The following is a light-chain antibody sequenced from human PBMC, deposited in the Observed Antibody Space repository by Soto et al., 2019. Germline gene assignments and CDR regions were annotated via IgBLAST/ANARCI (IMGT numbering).Light chain of an antibody. CDR2: DAS. Sequence: EIVITQSPATLSVSPGERATLSCRASQTLGSNVAWYQQKPGQAPRLLIYDASTTASGAPARFSGSGSGTEFTLTITSLQSEDCAFYYCQHYNTWPLSFGGGTKVDIK. V-gene: IGKV3-15*01. CDR3: QHYNTWPLS. J-gene: IGKJ4*01. CDR1: QTLGSN.